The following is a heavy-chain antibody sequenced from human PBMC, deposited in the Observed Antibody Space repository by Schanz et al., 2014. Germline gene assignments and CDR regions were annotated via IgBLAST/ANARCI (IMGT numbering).Heavy chain of an antibody. CDR1: GFTFRSYG. CDR2: MSYDGSIK. J-gene: IGHJ4*02. CDR3: AKDSTNVDIVRVPTAIDS. V-gene: IGHV3-30*18. D-gene: IGHD2-2*01. Sequence: QVQLVESGGGVVQPGRSLRLSCAASGFTFRSYGMHWVRQAPGKGLEWVAAMSYDGSIKYYGDSVKGRFTISRDNSKNTLYLQMNTLISEVTAVYYCAKDSTNVDIVRVPTAIDSWGQGTLVTVSS.